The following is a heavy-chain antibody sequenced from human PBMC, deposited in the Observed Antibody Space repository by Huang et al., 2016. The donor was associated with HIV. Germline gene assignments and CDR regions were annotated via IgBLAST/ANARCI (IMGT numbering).Heavy chain of an antibody. CDR2: IYYIGRT. D-gene: IGHD3-10*01. J-gene: IGHJ4*02. Sequence: QLQLQESGPGLVKPSETLSLTCTVSGGSIRSDNYYWGWIRQPPGKGLEWIGRIYYIGRTYYNPSLKRRVTITVDTSKNHFSLRMRSVTAADTAVYYCARLPGSITMIRGVITDPYWGQGTLVTVSS. CDR3: ARLPGSITMIRGVITDPY. CDR1: GGSIRSDNYY. V-gene: IGHV4-39*02.